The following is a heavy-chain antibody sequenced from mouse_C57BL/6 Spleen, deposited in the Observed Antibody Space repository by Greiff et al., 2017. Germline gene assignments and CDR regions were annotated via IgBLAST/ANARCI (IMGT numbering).Heavy chain of an antibody. D-gene: IGHD2-4*01. CDR2: LDPSDRYT. V-gene: IGHV1-50*01. Sequence: QVPLQQPGAELVKPGASVKLSCQASGYTFPSYWMQWVKHRHGQGLEWIGELDPSDRYTNYNQKFTGKAPLTVDTSSSTGYMQLSSLTSEYSAVYYFARNDFFAYWGQGTLVTVSA. CDR1: GYTFPSYW. J-gene: IGHJ3*01. CDR3: ARNDFFAY.